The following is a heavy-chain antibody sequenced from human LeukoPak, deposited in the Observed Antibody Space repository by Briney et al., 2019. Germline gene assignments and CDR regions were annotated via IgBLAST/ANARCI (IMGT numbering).Heavy chain of an antibody. CDR1: GGSISSSTYY. D-gene: IGHD2-2*02. CDR3: ARGLGYCSSTSCYTGGYYYYYMDV. V-gene: IGHV4-39*01. J-gene: IGHJ6*03. Sequence: SETLSLTCTVSGGSISSSTYYWGWIRQPPGKGLEWIGSIYYSGSTYYNPSLKSRVTISVDTSKNQFSLKLSSVTAADTAVYYCARGLGYCSSTSCYTGGYYYYYMDVWGKGTTVTVSS. CDR2: IYYSGST.